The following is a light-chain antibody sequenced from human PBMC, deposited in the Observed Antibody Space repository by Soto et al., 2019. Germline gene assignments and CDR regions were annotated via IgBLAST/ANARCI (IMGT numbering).Light chain of an antibody. Sequence: QSVLTQPRSVSGSPGQSVTISCTGTSSDVGGYNYVFWYQHHPGKAPKLMICDVSKRPSGVPDRFSGSKSGNTASLTISGLQAEDGADYYCCSYAGNYSWVFGGGTQLTVL. CDR2: DVS. J-gene: IGLJ3*02. CDR1: SSDVGGYNY. CDR3: CSYAGNYSWV. V-gene: IGLV2-11*01.